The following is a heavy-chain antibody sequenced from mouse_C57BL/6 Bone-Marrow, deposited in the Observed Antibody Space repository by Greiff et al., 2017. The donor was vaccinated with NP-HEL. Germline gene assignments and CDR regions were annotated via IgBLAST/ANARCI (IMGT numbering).Heavy chain of an antibody. CDR3: ARKNYGSKAWFAY. V-gene: IGHV2-2*01. CDR1: GFSLTSYG. J-gene: IGHJ3*01. Sequence: VQLQESGPGLVQPSQSLSITCTVSGFSLTSYGVHWVRQSPGKGLEWLGVIWSGGSTDYNAAFIPSLSISQDNSKSQVFFKMNSLQADDTAIYYCARKNYGSKAWFAYWGQGTLGTVSA. CDR2: IWSGGST. D-gene: IGHD1-1*01.